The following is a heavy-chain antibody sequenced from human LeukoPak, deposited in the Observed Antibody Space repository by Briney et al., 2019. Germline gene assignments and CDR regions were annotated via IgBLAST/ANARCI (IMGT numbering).Heavy chain of an antibody. CDR1: GFTVSSNY. CDR2: IYSGGST. V-gene: IGHV3-53*01. J-gene: IGHJ4*02. CDR3: ARVDTYYYDSSGYFLDY. Sequence: GGSLRLSCAASGFTVSSNYMSWVRQAPGKGLEWVSVIYSGGSTYYADSVKGRFTISRDNSKNTLYLQMNSLRAEDTAVYYCARVDTYYYDSSGYFLDYWGQGTLVTFSS. D-gene: IGHD3-22*01.